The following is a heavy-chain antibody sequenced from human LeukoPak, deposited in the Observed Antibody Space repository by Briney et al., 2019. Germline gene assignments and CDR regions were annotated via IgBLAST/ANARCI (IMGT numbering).Heavy chain of an antibody. Sequence: SGPTLVHPTPTLTLMCTFSGFSLNTNAVVVGWVRQPPGQALEWLTFIYGNDDKRYSPSLESRLTITKDTSKNQVVLTMTDMDYVDTATYYCVHRTTVTSVDHWGQGTLVTVSS. CDR1: GFSLNTNAVV. CDR2: IYGNDDK. J-gene: IGHJ4*02. V-gene: IGHV2-5*01. D-gene: IGHD4-17*01. CDR3: VHRTTVTSVDH.